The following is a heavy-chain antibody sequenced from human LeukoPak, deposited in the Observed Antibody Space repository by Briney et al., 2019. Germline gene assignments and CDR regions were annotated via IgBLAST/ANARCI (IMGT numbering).Heavy chain of an antibody. Sequence: GVLRLSCAASGVTFSGYSMNWVRQAPGKGLEWVSAITATSLHIHYADSVKGRFTISRDNAKNSLYLQMNSLRVEDTALYYCARVRSVGGNPHAFNIWGQGTMVTVSS. V-gene: IGHV3-21*01. J-gene: IGHJ3*02. CDR3: ARVRSVGGNPHAFNI. D-gene: IGHD4-23*01. CDR2: ITATSLHI. CDR1: GVTFSGYS.